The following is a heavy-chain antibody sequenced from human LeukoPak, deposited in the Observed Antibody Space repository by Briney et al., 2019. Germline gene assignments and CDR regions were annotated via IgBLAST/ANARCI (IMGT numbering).Heavy chain of an antibody. CDR3: AREKTYYYDSSAPSYACDI. CDR1: GFTFSSYS. J-gene: IGHJ3*02. D-gene: IGHD3-22*01. CDR2: ISSSSSYI. Sequence: GGSLRLSCAASGFTFSSYSMNWVRQAPGKGLEWVSSISSSSSYIYYADSVKGRFTISRDNAKNSLYLRMNSLRAEDTAVYYCAREKTYYYDSSAPSYACDIWGQGTMVTVSS. V-gene: IGHV3-21*01.